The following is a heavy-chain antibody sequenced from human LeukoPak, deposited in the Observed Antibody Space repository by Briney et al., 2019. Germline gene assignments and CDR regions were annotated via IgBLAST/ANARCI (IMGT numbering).Heavy chain of an antibody. V-gene: IGHV3-7*01. J-gene: IGHJ4*02. D-gene: IGHD3-10*01. CDR1: GFTFSSYW. Sequence: PGGSLRLSCAASGFTFSSYWMSWVRQAPGKGLEWVANIKQDGSEKYYVDSVKGRFTVSRDNAKNSLYLQMNSLRAEDTAVYYCARPLLWFGESPKDYWGQGTLVTVSS. CDR3: ARPLLWFGESPKDY. CDR2: IKQDGSEK.